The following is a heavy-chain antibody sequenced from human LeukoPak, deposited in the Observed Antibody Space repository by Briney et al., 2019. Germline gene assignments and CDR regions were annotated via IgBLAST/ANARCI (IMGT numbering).Heavy chain of an antibody. Sequence: GASVKVSCKVSGYTLTELSMHWVRQAPGKGLEWMGGFDPEDGETIYAQKFQGRVTMTRDTSTDTAYMELSSLRSEDTAVYYCATRSDYGDLNFDYWGQGTLSPSPQ. CDR2: FDPEDGET. J-gene: IGHJ4*02. CDR1: GYTLTELS. CDR3: ATRSDYGDLNFDY. D-gene: IGHD4-17*01. V-gene: IGHV1-24*01.